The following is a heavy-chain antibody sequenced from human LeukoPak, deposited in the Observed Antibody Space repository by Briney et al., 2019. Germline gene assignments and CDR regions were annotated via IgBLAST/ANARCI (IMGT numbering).Heavy chain of an antibody. CDR3: ARDMRGAFDI. D-gene: IGHD2-2*01. CDR2: ISYDGSNK. J-gene: IGHJ3*02. CDR1: GFTFSSYA. Sequence: GRSLRLSCAASGFTFSSYAMHWVRQAPGKGLEWVAVISYDGSNKYYADSVKGRFTISRDNSKNTLYLQMNSLRAEDTALFYCARDMRGAFDIWGQGTMATVSS. V-gene: IGHV3-30-3*01.